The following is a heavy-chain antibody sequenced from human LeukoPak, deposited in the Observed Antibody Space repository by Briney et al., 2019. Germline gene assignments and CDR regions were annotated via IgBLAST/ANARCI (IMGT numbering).Heavy chain of an antibody. V-gene: IGHV4-34*01. CDR1: GFSISMGYY. D-gene: IGHD6-19*01. CDR3: AERRSGSNFDY. J-gene: IGHJ4*02. Sequence: SETLSLTCAVSGFSISMGYYWVWIRQPPGKGLEWIGEINHSGSTNYNPSLKSRVTISVDTSKNQFSLKLSSVTAADTAVYYCAERRSGSNFDYWGQGTLVTVSS. CDR2: INHSGST.